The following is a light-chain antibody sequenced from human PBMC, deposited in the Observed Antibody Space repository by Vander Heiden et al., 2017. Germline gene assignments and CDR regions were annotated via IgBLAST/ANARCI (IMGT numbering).Light chain of an antibody. V-gene: IGLV1-44*01. J-gene: IGLJ1*01. CDR1: STNIGSNN. Sequence: QSVLPQPPSASGPPGQRVTISCAGSSTNIGSNNVNWYQQHPGTAPKLLIYSNNQRPSGVPDRFSGSKSGTTAALAISGLQSEDEADYYCAAWDDSLNGYVFGTGTKVTVL. CDR3: AAWDDSLNGYV. CDR2: SNN.